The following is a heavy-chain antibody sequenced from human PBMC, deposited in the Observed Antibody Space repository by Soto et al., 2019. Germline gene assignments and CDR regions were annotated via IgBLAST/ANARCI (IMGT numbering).Heavy chain of an antibody. J-gene: IGHJ4*02. CDR1: GGSISSGGYY. CDR3: ARDHCGDCYYFDY. Sequence: QVQLQESGPGLVKPSQTLSLTCTVSGGSISSGGYYWSWIRQHPGKGLEGIGYIYYSGSTYYNPSLKSRVTISVDTSKNQFSLKLSSVTAADTAVYYCARDHCGDCYYFDYWGQGTLVTVSS. D-gene: IGHD2-21*02. V-gene: IGHV4-31*03. CDR2: IYYSGST.